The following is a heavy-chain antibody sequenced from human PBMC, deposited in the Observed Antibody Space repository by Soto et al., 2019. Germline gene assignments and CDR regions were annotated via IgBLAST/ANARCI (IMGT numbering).Heavy chain of an antibody. V-gene: IGHV1-69*01. CDR2: IIPIFGTT. CDR1: GGTFSSYA. CDR3: ARDDSSGYYPFDS. D-gene: IGHD3-22*01. J-gene: IGHJ4*02. Sequence: QVQLVQSGAVVKKPGSSVKVSCKASGGTFSSYAISWVRQAPGQGLEWVGGIIPIFGTTNYAQKFQGRVTITADESTTTAYMEVSSLRSEDTAVYYCARDDSSGYYPFDSWGQGTLVTVSS.